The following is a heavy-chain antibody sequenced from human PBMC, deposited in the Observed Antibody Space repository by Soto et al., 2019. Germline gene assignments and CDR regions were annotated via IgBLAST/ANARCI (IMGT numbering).Heavy chain of an antibody. D-gene: IGHD1-26*01. V-gene: IGHV4-4*02. Sequence: PSETLSLTCAGSGGTISRSNWWRWVRQPPGKGLEWIGEIYHSGSTNYNPSLKSRVTISVDKSKNQFSLKLSSVTAADTAVYYCARFNSGNYYEAFDIWGQGTMVT. CDR2: IYHSGST. J-gene: IGHJ3*02. CDR1: GGTISRSNW. CDR3: ARFNSGNYYEAFDI.